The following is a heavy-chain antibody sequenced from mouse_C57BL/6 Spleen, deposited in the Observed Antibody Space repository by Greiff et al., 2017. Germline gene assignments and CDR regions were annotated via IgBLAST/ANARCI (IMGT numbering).Heavy chain of an antibody. J-gene: IGHJ3*01. CDR3: ASGGDSFAY. CDR1: GYTFTDYN. Sequence: EVQLVESGPELVKPGASVKMSCKASGYTFTDYNMHWVKQSHGKSLEWIGYINPNNGGTSYNQKFKGKATLTVTKSSSTAYMEHRSLTSEDSAVYYCASGGDSFAYWGQGTLVTVSA. D-gene: IGHD3-3*01. V-gene: IGHV1-22*01. CDR2: INPNNGGT.